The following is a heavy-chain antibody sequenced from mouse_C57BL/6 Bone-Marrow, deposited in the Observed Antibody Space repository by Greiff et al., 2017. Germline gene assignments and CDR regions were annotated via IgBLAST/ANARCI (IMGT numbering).Heavy chain of an antibody. CDR3: ARGYGSRGAHAMDY. CDR1: GYTFTDYN. J-gene: IGHJ4*01. V-gene: IGHV1-18*01. CDR2: INPNNGCT. Sequence: VQLQQSGPELVKPGASVKIPCKASGYTFTDYNMDWVKQSHGKSLEWIGDINPNNGCTIYNQKFKGKATLTVDKSSSTAYMELRSLTSEDTAVYYCARGYGSRGAHAMDYWGQGTSVTVSS. D-gene: IGHD1-1*01.